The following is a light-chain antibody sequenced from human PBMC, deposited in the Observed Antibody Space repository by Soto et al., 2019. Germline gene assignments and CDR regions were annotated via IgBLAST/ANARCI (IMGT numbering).Light chain of an antibody. J-gene: IGKJ4*01. CDR2: KAS. V-gene: IGKV1-5*03. CDR1: QSISPW. CDR3: QQYNTYPLT. Sequence: DIQMTQSPSTLSASVGDSVTITGRASQSISPWLAWYQQKPGKAPTLLIYKASSLEGGVPSRFSGSGSGTDFNITISSLQPDDFATYYCQQYNTYPLTVGGGTTVEIK.